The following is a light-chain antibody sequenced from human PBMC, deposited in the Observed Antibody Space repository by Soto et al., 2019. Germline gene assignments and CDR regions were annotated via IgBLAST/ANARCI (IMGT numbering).Light chain of an antibody. J-gene: IGLJ2*01. V-gene: IGLV2-8*01. CDR3: SSSAGSNPL. Sequence: QSALTQPPSASGSPGQSVTISCTGASSDVGGYNYVSWYQQHPGKAPKLMIYEVSRRPSGVPGRFSGSKSGNTASLTVSGFHADDEADYYCSSSAGSNPLFGGGTKLTVL. CDR1: SSDVGGYNY. CDR2: EVS.